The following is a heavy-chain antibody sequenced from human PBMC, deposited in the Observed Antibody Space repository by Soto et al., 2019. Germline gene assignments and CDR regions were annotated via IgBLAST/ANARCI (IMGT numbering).Heavy chain of an antibody. CDR1: GFTFSSYA. CDR3: ARDPDSSGYYHPPFDY. V-gene: IGHV3-30-3*01. J-gene: IGHJ4*02. D-gene: IGHD3-22*01. Sequence: PGGSLRLSCAASGFTFSSYAMHWVRQAPGKGLEWVAVISYDGSNKYYADSVKGRFTISRDNSKNTLYLQMNSLRAEDTAVYYCARDPDSSGYYHPPFDYWGQGT. CDR2: ISYDGSNK.